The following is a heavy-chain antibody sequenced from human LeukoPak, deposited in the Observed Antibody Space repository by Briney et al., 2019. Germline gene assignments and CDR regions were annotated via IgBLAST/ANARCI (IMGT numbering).Heavy chain of an antibody. CDR2: IIPILGIA. V-gene: IGHV1-69*04. CDR1: GGTFSSYA. D-gene: IGHD5-24*01. J-gene: IGHJ4*02. Sequence: SVKVSCKASGGTFSSYAISWVRQAPGQGLEWMGRIIPILGIANYAQKFQGRVTITADKSTSTAYRELSSLRSEDTAVYYCARDLGDGYASVTYYFDYWGQGTLVTVSS. CDR3: ARDLGDGYASVTYYFDY.